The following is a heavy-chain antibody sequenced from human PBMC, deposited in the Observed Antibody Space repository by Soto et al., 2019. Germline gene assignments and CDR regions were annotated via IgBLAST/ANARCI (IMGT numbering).Heavy chain of an antibody. CDR1: GGTFSSYT. J-gene: IGHJ4*02. CDR2: IIPILGIA. CDR3: ARDLAVYSSSWYHFDY. D-gene: IGHD6-13*01. Sequence: QVQLVQSGAEVKKPGSSVKVSCKASGGTFSSYTISWVRQAPGQGLEWMGRIIPILGIANYAQKFQGRVTITADKSTSTAYLELSSLRSEDKAVYYCARDLAVYSSSWYHFDYWGQGTLVTVSS. V-gene: IGHV1-69*08.